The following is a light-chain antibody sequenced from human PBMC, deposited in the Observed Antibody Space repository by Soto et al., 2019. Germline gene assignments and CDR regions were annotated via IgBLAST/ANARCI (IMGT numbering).Light chain of an antibody. J-gene: IGKJ1*01. CDR1: QSVSDFY. V-gene: IGKV3-20*01. CDR3: QQDGNSPVT. CDR2: GAS. Sequence: EIVLTQSPGTLSLSPGETGTLSCRASQSVSDFYLAWYQQKPGQAPRLLIYGASSRATGIPDRISGSGSGTEFTLTISRLEPEDCAMYYCQQDGNSPVTFGQGTNVEIE.